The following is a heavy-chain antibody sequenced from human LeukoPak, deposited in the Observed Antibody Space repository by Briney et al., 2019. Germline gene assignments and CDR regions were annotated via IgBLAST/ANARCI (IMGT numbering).Heavy chain of an antibody. D-gene: IGHD3-9*01. CDR2: IIPIFGTA. Sequence: SVKVSCKASGGTFSSYAISWVRQAPGQGLEWMGGIIPIFGTANYAQKFQGRVAITADESTSTAYMELSSLRSEDTAVYYCARGLRYFDWLPPDAFDIWGQGTMVTVSS. CDR3: ARGLRYFDWLPPDAFDI. CDR1: GGTFSSYA. J-gene: IGHJ3*02. V-gene: IGHV1-69*13.